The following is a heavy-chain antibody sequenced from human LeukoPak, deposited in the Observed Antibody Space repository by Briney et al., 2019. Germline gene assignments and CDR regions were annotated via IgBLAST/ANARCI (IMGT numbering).Heavy chain of an antibody. J-gene: IGHJ5*02. CDR2: MNPNSGNT. V-gene: IGHV1-8*01. D-gene: IGHD2-2*01. CDR1: GYTFTSYD. Sequence: ASVKVSCKASGYTFTSYDINWVRQATGQGLEWMGWMNPNSGNTGYAQKFQGRVTMTRNTSISTAYMELSSLRSEGTAVYYCAKGEVGCSSTSCFNWFDPWGQGTLVTVSS. CDR3: AKGEVGCSSTSCFNWFDP.